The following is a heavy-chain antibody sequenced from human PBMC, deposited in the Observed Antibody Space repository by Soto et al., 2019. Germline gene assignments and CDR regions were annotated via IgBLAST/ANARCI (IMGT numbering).Heavy chain of an antibody. Sequence: EVQLVESGGGLVKPGGSLRLSCAASGFSFSSYSMNWVRQAPGKGLEWVSSISSSASHINYADSVKGRFTISRDNAKKSLYVQMNSLRAEDTAVYYCARGYTGYCSGGTCCWFDPWGQGTLVTVSS. CDR1: GFSFSSYS. D-gene: IGHD2-15*01. CDR2: ISSSASHI. V-gene: IGHV3-21*01. J-gene: IGHJ5*02. CDR3: ARGYTGYCSGGTCCWFDP.